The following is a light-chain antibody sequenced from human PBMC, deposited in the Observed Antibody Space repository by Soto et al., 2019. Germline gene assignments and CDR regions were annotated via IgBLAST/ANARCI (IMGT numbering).Light chain of an antibody. J-gene: IGLJ3*02. V-gene: IGLV2-8*01. CDR2: EVS. CDR3: NSYAGSNNCV. Sequence: QSVLTQPASVSGSPGQSITISCTGTSSDVGGYNYVSWYQQQPGKAPKLMIYEVSKRPSGVPDRFSGSKAGTTASLTVSGLEAEDEADYYCNSYAGSNNCVFGGGTKLTVL. CDR1: SSDVGGYNY.